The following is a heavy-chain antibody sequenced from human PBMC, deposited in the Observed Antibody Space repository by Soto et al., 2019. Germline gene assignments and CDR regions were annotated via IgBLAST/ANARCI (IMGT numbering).Heavy chain of an antibody. CDR3: ARRGPGTYCDD. CDR2: ISGSGGST. D-gene: IGHD6-13*01. Sequence: EVQLLESGGGLVQPGGSLRLSCAASGFTFSSYAMNWVRQAPGKGLEWVSVISGSGGSTYYADSVKGRFTISRDNSKNTLYLQMNSLRAGDTDVYYCARRGPGTYCDDWGQGSLVTVSS. V-gene: IGHV3-23*01. J-gene: IGHJ4*02. CDR1: GFTFSSYA.